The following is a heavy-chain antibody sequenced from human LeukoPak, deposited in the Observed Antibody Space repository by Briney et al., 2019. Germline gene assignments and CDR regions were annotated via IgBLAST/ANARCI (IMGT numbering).Heavy chain of an antibody. CDR1: GFSFSDHW. D-gene: IGHD5-24*01. V-gene: IGHV3-11*01. CDR3: ARRDGDY. J-gene: IGHJ4*02. Sequence: GGSLRLSCAASGFSFSDHWMSWLRQAPGKGLGWVSYISESSNTIYYADSVKGRFTISRDNAKKSLYLQMNSLRVEDTAVYYCARRDGDYWGQGTLVTVSS. CDR2: ISESSNTI.